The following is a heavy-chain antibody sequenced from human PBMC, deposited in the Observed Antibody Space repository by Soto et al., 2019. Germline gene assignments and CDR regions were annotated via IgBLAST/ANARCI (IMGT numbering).Heavy chain of an antibody. Sequence: SETLSLTCTVSGGSINSFYWSWIRQPPGRGLEWIGYISDSGSTNYKTSLKSRVTISVDTSKNQFSLKVTSVTAADTAVYYCARGGSSSWYGFYFFDNWGPGTLVTVSS. CDR1: GGSINSFY. J-gene: IGHJ4*02. D-gene: IGHD6-13*01. V-gene: IGHV4-59*12. CDR3: ARGGSSSWYGFYFFDN. CDR2: ISDSGST.